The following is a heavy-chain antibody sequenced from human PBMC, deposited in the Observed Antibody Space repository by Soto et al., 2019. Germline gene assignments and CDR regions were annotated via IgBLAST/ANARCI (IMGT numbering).Heavy chain of an antibody. Sequence: PSETLSLTCTVSGGSVSSGSYYWSWIRQPPGKGLEWIGYIYYSGSTNYNPSLKSRVTISVDTSKNQFSLKLSSVTAADTAVYYCARGLSGDYGPEAPPDYYYGMDVWGQGTTVTVSS. J-gene: IGHJ6*02. CDR3: ARGLSGDYGPEAPPDYYYGMDV. V-gene: IGHV4-61*01. CDR2: IYYSGST. D-gene: IGHD4-17*01. CDR1: GGSVSSGSYY.